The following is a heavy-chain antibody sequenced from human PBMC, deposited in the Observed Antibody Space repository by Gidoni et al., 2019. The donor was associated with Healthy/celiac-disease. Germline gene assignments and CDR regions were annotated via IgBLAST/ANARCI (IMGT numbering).Heavy chain of an antibody. D-gene: IGHD6-13*01. J-gene: IGHJ4*02. Sequence: QVQLVQSGAEVQKPGASVKVSCQASGYTFTGYYMHWVRQAPGQGLEWMGWINPNSGGTNYAQKFQGRVTMTRDTSISTAYMELSRLRSDDTAVYYCARVHAAAGTFFFDYWGQGTLVTVSS. CDR2: INPNSGGT. V-gene: IGHV1-2*02. CDR1: GYTFTGYY. CDR3: ARVHAAAGTFFFDY.